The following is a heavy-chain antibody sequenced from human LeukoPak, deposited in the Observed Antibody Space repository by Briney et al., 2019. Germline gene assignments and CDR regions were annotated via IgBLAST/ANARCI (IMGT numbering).Heavy chain of an antibody. D-gene: IGHD5-24*01. V-gene: IGHV3-21*01. CDR2: ISGSSSYI. Sequence: GGSLRLSCAASEFTFSNYFTKLVRQAPGKRLEWVSAISGSSSYIYYADSVKGRFTISRDNAKNTLYLQMTSLRADNTAVYFCARGEDKATITGLDYWGQGTLVTVSS. CDR3: ARGEDKATITGLDY. J-gene: IGHJ4*02. CDR1: EFTFSNYF.